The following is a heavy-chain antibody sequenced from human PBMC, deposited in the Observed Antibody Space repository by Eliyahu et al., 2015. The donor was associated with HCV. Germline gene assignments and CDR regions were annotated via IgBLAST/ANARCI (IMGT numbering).Heavy chain of an antibody. Sequence: EVQLVESGGGLVQPGGSLXLXCAASGFXXXSYSMNWVRQAPGKGLEWVSYISSSSSTIYYADSVKGRFTISRDNAKNSLYLQMNSLRAEDTAVYYCAREGFIVGATTLDYWGQGTLVTVSS. D-gene: IGHD1-26*01. CDR2: ISSSSSTI. CDR3: AREGFIVGATTLDY. V-gene: IGHV3-48*04. J-gene: IGHJ4*02. CDR1: GFXXXSYS.